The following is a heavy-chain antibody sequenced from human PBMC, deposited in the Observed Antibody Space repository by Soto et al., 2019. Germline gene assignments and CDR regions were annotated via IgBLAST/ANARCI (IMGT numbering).Heavy chain of an antibody. Sequence: QVQLQQWGAGLLKPSETVSLTCAVYGGSFIGYYGTWIRQPPGTGLEWIGEINHSGSTNYNPSLKSRVTLAADASTNQFSLRLSSVTAADTAVYYCSTLGHYDFWSGFRKGNLFDPWGQGTLVTVSS. CDR1: GGSFIGYY. CDR2: INHSGST. CDR3: STLGHYDFWSGFRKGNLFDP. D-gene: IGHD3-3*01. J-gene: IGHJ5*02. V-gene: IGHV4-34*01.